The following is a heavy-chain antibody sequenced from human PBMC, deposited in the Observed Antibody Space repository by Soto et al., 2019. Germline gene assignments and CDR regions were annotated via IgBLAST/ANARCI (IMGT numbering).Heavy chain of an antibody. V-gene: IGHV3-53*01. CDR3: ARVPTIFGVVTTYKGMDV. CDR2: IYSGGST. J-gene: IGHJ6*02. CDR1: GFTVSSNY. D-gene: IGHD3-3*01. Sequence: EVQLVESGGGLIQPGGSLRLSCAASGFTVSSNYMSWVRQAPGKGLEWVSVIYSGGSTYYADSVKGRCTISRDNSKNTVYLQMNSLRDDDTAVYYCARVPTIFGVVTTYKGMDVWGQGTTVTVSS.